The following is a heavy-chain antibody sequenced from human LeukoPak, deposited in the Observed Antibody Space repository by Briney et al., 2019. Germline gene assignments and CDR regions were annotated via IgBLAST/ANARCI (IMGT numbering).Heavy chain of an antibody. D-gene: IGHD5-24*01. V-gene: IGHV4-61*02. CDR2: ISTIGST. Sequence: SETLSLTCTVSSGSISSSNYYWSWIRQPAGKGLEWIGRISTIGSTNYHPPLNSRVTISIDTSKNQFSLKLSSVTAADTAVYYCAKDDAWLQYGNWGRGTLVTVSS. J-gene: IGHJ4*02. CDR3: AKDDAWLQYGN. CDR1: SGSISSSNYY.